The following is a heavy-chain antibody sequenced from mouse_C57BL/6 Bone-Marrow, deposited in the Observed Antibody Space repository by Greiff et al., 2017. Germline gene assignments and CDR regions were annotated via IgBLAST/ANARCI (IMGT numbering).Heavy chain of an antibody. CDR3: ARDGYCFDY. CDR2: INPNNGGT. CDR1: GYTFTDYY. Sequence: VQLQQSGPELVKPGASVKISCKASGYTFTDYYMNWVKQSHGKSLEWIGDINPNNGGTSYNQKFKGKATLTVDKSSSPAYMELRSLTSEDSAVYYCARDGYCFDYWGQGTTLTVSS. V-gene: IGHV1-26*01. J-gene: IGHJ2*01. D-gene: IGHD2-3*01.